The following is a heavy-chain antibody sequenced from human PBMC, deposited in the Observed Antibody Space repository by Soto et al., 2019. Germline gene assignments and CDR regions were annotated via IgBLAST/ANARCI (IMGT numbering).Heavy chain of an antibody. CDR2: ISAYNGNT. V-gene: IGHV1-18*01. CDR1: GYTFTSYG. D-gene: IGHD3-3*01. J-gene: IGHJ4*02. Sequence: GASVKVSCKASGYTFTSYGISWVRQAPGQGLEWMGWISAYNGNTNYAQKLQGRVTMTTDTSTSTAYMELRSLRSDDTAVYYCARDYDFWSGYYLFDYWGQGTLVTVSS. CDR3: ARDYDFWSGYYLFDY.